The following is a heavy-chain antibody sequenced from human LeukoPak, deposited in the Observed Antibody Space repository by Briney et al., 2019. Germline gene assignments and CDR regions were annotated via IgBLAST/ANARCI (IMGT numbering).Heavy chain of an antibody. CDR1: GGSVGSGSYY. CDR3: ARRANTAPPYYFDY. V-gene: IGHV4-61*01. CDR2: VYYSGGT. D-gene: IGHD5-18*01. J-gene: IGHJ4*02. Sequence: PSETLSLTCFVSGGSVGSGSYYWSWIRQPPGKGLEWIGYVYYSGGTNYNPSLKSRVTISLDTSKNQFSLKLSSVTAADTAVYYCARRANTAPPYYFDYWGQGTLVTVSS.